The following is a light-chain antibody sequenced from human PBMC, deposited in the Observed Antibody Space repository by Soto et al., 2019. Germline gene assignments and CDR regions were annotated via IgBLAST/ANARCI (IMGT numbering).Light chain of an antibody. CDR1: QSVSSN. CDR2: GAS. J-gene: IGKJ1*01. V-gene: IGKV3-15*01. Sequence: EIVMTQSPATLSVSPRERATLSCRASQSVSSNLAWYQQKPGQAPRLLIYGASTRATGIPARFSGSGSGTEFTLTISSLQSEDFAVYYCQQYNNWPFPSWTFGQGTKVEIK. CDR3: QQYNNWPFPSWT.